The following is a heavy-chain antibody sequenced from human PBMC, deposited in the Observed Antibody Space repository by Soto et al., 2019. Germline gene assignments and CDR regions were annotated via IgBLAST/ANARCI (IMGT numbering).Heavy chain of an antibody. CDR2: INHSGST. CDR1: GGSFSGYY. V-gene: IGHV4-34*01. Sequence: SETLSLTCTVYGGSFSGYYWSWIRQPPGKGLEWIGEINHSGSTDYNPSLKSRVTISVDPSKNQFSLKLSSVTAADTAVYYCARGLYSSGWYSWFDPWGQGTLVTVSS. CDR3: ARGLYSSGWYSWFDP. D-gene: IGHD6-19*01. J-gene: IGHJ5*02.